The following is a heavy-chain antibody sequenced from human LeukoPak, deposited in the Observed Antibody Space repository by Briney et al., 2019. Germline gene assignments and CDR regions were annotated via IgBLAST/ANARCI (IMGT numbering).Heavy chain of an antibody. CDR2: ISYDGSNK. J-gene: IGHJ4*02. CDR1: GFTFSSYA. V-gene: IGHV3-30*14. CDR3: ARKGYSYGSYYFDY. Sequence: PGRSLRLSCAASGFTFSSYAMHWVRQAPGKGLEWVAVISYDGSNKYYADSVKGRFTISRDNSKNTLYLQMNSLRAEDTAVYYCARKGYSYGSYYFDYWGQGTLVTVSS. D-gene: IGHD5-18*01.